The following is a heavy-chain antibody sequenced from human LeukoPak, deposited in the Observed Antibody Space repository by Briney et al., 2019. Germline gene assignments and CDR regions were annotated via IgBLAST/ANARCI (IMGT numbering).Heavy chain of an antibody. CDR3: ARETYDFWSGYSGYSYGYFDY. CDR1: GFTFSDYY. D-gene: IGHD3-3*01. J-gene: IGHJ4*02. V-gene: IGHV3-11*01. Sequence: PGGSLRLSCAASGFTFSDYYMSWIRQAPGKGLEWVSYISSSGSTIYYADSVKGRFTISRDNAKNSLYLQMNSLRAEDTAVYYCARETYDFWSGYSGYSYGYFDYWGQGTLVTASS. CDR2: ISSSGSTI.